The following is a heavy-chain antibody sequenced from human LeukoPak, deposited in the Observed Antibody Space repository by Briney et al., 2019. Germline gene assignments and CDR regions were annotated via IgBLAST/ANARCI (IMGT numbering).Heavy chain of an antibody. CDR1: RFTFNTYA. Sequence: TGGSLRLSCAASRFTFNTYAMSWVRQAPGKGLEWVSGISSSGDSTYYADSVKGRFTISRDNSKNILYLQMDSLRAEDTAVYYCARARYCSSTSCYLDYWGQGTLVTVSS. J-gene: IGHJ4*02. CDR3: ARARYCSSTSCYLDY. CDR2: ISSSGDST. D-gene: IGHD2-2*01. V-gene: IGHV3-23*01.